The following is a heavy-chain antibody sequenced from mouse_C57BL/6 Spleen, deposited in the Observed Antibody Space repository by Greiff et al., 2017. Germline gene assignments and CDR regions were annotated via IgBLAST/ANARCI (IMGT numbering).Heavy chain of an antibody. J-gene: IGHJ1*03. CDR3: TRRSPLYYGYDRAGYFDV. Sequence: VQGVESGAELVRPGASVTLSCKASGYTFTDYEMHWVKQTPVHGLEWIGAIDPETGGTAYTQKFKGKAILTADKSSSTAYMELRSLTSEDSAVYYCTRRSPLYYGYDRAGYFDVWGTGTTVTVSS. CDR1: GYTFTDYE. V-gene: IGHV1-15*01. CDR2: IDPETGGT. D-gene: IGHD2-2*01.